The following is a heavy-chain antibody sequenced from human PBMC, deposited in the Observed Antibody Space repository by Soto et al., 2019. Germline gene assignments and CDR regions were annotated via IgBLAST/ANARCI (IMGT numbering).Heavy chain of an antibody. D-gene: IGHD3-9*01. CDR1: GYTFTSYD. Sequence: ASVKVSCKASGYTFTSYDINWVRQATGQGLEWMGWMNPNSGNTGYAQKFQGRVTMTRNTSISTAYMELSSLRSEDTAVYYCVRREVLRYFDWLPPLDAFDIWGQGTMVTVSS. CDR2: MNPNSGNT. J-gene: IGHJ3*02. V-gene: IGHV1-8*01. CDR3: VRREVLRYFDWLPPLDAFDI.